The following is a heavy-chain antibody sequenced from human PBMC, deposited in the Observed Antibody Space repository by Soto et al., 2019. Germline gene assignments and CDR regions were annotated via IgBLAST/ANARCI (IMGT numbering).Heavy chain of an antibody. CDR3: ARDVGYSQADYFDD. D-gene: IGHD5-18*01. Sequence: HLVQPGNEVRKPGASVRVSCKASGYTFNEFGITWVRQAPGQGLQWVGRISGHNGNTEYALNFRGRVTLTTDTSTNTAYMDLTSLTRDDTAVYYCARDVGYSQADYFDDWGQGTLVTVPS. CDR2: ISGHNGNT. V-gene: IGHV1-18*01. CDR1: GYTFNEFG. J-gene: IGHJ4*02.